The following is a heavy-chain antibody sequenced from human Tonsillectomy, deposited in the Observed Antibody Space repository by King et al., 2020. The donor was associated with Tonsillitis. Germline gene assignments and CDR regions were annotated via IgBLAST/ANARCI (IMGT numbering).Heavy chain of an antibody. D-gene: IGHD3-9*01. J-gene: IGHJ5*02. CDR3: ARGRIYDILTAWFDP. CDR2: INHSGST. CDR1: GGSFSGYY. Sequence: VQLQQWGAGLLKPSETLSLTCAVYGGSFSGYYWSWIRQPPGKGLEWIGEINHSGSTNNNPSLKSRVTISVDTSKNQFSLKVSSVTAADTAVYYCARGRIYDILTAWFDPWGQGTLVTVSS. V-gene: IGHV4-34*01.